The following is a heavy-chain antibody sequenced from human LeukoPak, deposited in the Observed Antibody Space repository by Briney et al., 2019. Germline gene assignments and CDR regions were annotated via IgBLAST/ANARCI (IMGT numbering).Heavy chain of an antibody. CDR3: AKSFQKGFRTEFDY. D-gene: IGHD1-14*01. CDR1: GFTFSSYA. CDR2: ISGSGGST. V-gene: IGHV3-23*01. Sequence: PGGSLRLSCAASGFTFSSYAMSGVRQAPGKGLEWVSAISGSGGSTYYADSVKGRFTISRDNSKNTLYLQMNSLRAEDTAVYYCAKSFQKGFRTEFDYWGQGTLVTVSS. J-gene: IGHJ4*02.